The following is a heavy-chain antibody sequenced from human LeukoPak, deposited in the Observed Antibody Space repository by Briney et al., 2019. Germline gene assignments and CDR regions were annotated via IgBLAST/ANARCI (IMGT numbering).Heavy chain of an antibody. CDR2: ISSSGNAI. CDR1: GGSINSYY. D-gene: IGHD6-13*01. CDR3: ARSDGYNSSPNY. J-gene: IGHJ4*02. Sequence: ETLSLTCTVSGGSINSYYWSWVRQAPGKGLEWVSYISSSGNAIYYADSVKGRFTISRDNAKNSLYLQMNSLRAEDTAVYYCARSDGYNSSPNYWGQGTLVTVSS. V-gene: IGHV3-48*01.